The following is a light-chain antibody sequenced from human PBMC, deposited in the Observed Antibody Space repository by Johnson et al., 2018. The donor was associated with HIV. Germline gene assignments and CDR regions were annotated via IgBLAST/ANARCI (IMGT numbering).Light chain of an antibody. Sequence: QSVLTQPPSVSAAPGQRVTISCSGNNSNIGYNSVSWYQQVPGAAPKLLIYENNKRPSGIADRFSASKSGTSATLDITGLQTGDEADYYCGAWDSGLTAHFVFGSGT. CDR3: GAWDSGLTAHFV. V-gene: IGLV1-51*02. J-gene: IGLJ1*01. CDR1: NSNIGYNS. CDR2: ENN.